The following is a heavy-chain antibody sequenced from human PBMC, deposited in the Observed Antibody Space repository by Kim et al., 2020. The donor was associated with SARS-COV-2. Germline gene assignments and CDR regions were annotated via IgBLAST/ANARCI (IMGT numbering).Heavy chain of an antibody. V-gene: IGHV7-4-1*02. CDR2: INTNTGNP. CDR3: AREAQVDYSSGSGLKYYYGMDV. D-gene: IGHD6-19*01. Sequence: ASVKVSCKASGYTFTSYAMNWVRQAPGQGLEWMGWINTNTGNPTYAQGFTGRFVFSLDTSVSTAYLQISSLKAEDTAVYYCAREAQVDYSSGSGLKYYYGMDVWGQGTTVTVSS. CDR1: GYTFTSYA. J-gene: IGHJ6*02.